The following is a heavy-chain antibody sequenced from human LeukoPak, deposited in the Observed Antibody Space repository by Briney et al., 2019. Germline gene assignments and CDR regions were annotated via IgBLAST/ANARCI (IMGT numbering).Heavy chain of an antibody. CDR3: ARLAARDY. CDR1: GFTFSSYA. V-gene: IGHV3-21*01. J-gene: IGHJ4*02. D-gene: IGHD6-6*01. Sequence: PWGSLRLSCAASGFTFSSYAMYWVRQAPRAGLGWVSSISSSSSYIYYADSVKARFTICRDNAKTSLYLQMNSLRAEDTAVYYCARLAARDYWGQGTLVTVSS. CDR2: ISSSSSYI.